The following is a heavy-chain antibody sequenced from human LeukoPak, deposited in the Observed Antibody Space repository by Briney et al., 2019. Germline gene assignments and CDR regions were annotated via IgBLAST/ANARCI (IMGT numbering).Heavy chain of an antibody. J-gene: IGHJ4*02. CDR2: ISGSGDKT. CDR1: GFTFSSHG. D-gene: IGHD2-15*01. Sequence: GGTLRLSCAASGFTFSSHGMSWVRQAPGKGLEWVSTISGSGDKTYYADSVKGRFTISRDSSKNTLFLQMNRLRPEDAAVYYCAKAPVTTCRGAFCYPFDYWGLGTLVTVSS. CDR3: AKAPVTTCRGAFCYPFDY. V-gene: IGHV3-23*01.